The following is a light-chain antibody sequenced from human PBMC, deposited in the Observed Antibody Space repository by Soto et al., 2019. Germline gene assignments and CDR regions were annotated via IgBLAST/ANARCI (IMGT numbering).Light chain of an antibody. CDR2: NVS. Sequence: EIAMTQSPATLSVSPGQRATLSCRASQNVNSNLAWYQQKPGHAPSLLMYNVSTRATGFPARFSGSGSGTEFTLTISSLQSEDSAIYYCQQYNTLNTFVQGTKLEIK. V-gene: IGKV3-15*01. J-gene: IGKJ2*01. CDR3: QQYNTLNT. CDR1: QNVNSN.